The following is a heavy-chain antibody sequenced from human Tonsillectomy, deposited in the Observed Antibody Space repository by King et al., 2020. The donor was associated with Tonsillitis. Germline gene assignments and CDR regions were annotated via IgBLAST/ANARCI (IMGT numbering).Heavy chain of an antibody. CDR3: ARDTGSYYYDSSGYPYYFDL. D-gene: IGHD3-22*01. Sequence: QLVQSGGGLVKPGGSLRLSCAASGFTFSDYYISWIRQAPGKGLEWVSYISSSGSTIYYADSVKGRFTISRDNAKNSLYLQMNSLRAEDTAVYYCARDTGSYYYDSSGYPYYFDLWGQGTLVTVSS. V-gene: IGHV3-11*01. CDR2: ISSSGSTI. J-gene: IGHJ4*02. CDR1: GFTFSDYY.